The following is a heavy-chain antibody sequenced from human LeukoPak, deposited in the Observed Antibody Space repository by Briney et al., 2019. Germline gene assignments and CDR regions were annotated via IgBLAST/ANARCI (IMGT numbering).Heavy chain of an antibody. CDR3: ARAGESRSLDY. J-gene: IGHJ4*02. V-gene: IGHV4-34*01. CDR1: GGSFSGYY. D-gene: IGHD7-27*01. CDR2: INHSGST. Sequence: PSETLSLTCAVYGGSFSGYYWSWIRQPPGKGLEWIGEINHSGSTNYNPPLKSRVTISVDTSKNQFSLKLSSVTAADTAVYYCARAGESRSLDYWGQGTLVTVSS.